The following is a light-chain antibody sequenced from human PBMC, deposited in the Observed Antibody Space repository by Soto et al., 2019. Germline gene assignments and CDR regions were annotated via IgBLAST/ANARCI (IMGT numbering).Light chain of an antibody. CDR3: QTWGTGIQV. V-gene: IGLV4-69*01. Sequence: QSVLTQSASASASLGASVKLPCTLTRGHSSYTTAWPQQQPEKGTRYLMKVNSDGSHSKGDGIPDRFSGSSSGAERYLTISSLQSEDEADYYCQTWGTGIQVFGGGSKLTVL. J-gene: IGLJ2*01. CDR1: RGHSSYT. CDR2: VNSDGSH.